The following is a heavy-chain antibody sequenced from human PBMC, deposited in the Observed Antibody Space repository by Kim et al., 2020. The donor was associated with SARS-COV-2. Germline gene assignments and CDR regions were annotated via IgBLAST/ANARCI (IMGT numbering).Heavy chain of an antibody. CDR1: GFTVSSNY. J-gene: IGHJ4*02. V-gene: IGHV3-53*04. D-gene: IGHD1-26*01. Sequence: GGSLRLSCAASGFTVSSNYMSWVRQAPGKGLEWVSVIYSGGSTYYADSVKGRFTISRHNSKNTLYLQMNSLRAEDTAVYYCARGGVVGDGYLRHQIPTGNWGQGTLVTVSS. CDR3: ARGGVVGDGYLRHQIPTGN. CDR2: IYSGGST.